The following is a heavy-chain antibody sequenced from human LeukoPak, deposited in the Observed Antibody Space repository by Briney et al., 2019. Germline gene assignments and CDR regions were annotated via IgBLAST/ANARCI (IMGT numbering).Heavy chain of an antibody. CDR3: ARGSLGYCSSTSCSYWGALYY. J-gene: IGHJ4*02. V-gene: IGHV1-69*13. D-gene: IGHD2-2*01. CDR2: IIPIFGTA. Sequence: SVKVSCKASGGTFSSYAISWVRQAPGQGLEWMGGIIPIFGTANYAQKFQGRVTITADESTSTAYMELSSLRSEDTAVYYCARGSLGYCSSTSCSYWGALYYWGQGTLVTVSS. CDR1: GGTFSSYA.